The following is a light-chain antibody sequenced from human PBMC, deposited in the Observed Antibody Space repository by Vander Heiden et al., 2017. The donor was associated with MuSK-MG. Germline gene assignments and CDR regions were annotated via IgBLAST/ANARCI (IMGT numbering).Light chain of an antibody. J-gene: IGKJ1*01. Sequence: EIVLTQSPGTLSLSPGERATLSCRASQSVSSSYFAWYQQKPGQAPRLLIYGASSRATGIPDRFSGSGSGTDITLTITRLEPEDFAVYYCQQYGSSPRTFGQGTKVDIK. CDR3: QQYGSSPRT. V-gene: IGKV3-20*01. CDR2: GAS. CDR1: QSVSSSY.